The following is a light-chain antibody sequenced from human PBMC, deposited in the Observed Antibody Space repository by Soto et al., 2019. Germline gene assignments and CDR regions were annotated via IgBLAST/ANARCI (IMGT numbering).Light chain of an antibody. CDR3: SSYTSSSTYV. J-gene: IGLJ1*01. CDR1: SSDVGGYNY. Sequence: QSALTQPASVSGSPGQSITISCTGTSSDVGGYNYVSWYQQHPGKAPKLMIYEVSNRPSGVSNRFSGSKSGNTAPLTISGPQAEGEADYYCSSYTSSSTYVFGTGTKLTVL. CDR2: EVS. V-gene: IGLV2-14*01.